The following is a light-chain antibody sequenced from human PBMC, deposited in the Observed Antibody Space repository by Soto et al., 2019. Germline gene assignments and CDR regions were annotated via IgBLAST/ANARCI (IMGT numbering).Light chain of an antibody. CDR1: NSDVGGYNY. CDR2: EVS. CDR3: CSYTPNNTWV. V-gene: IGLV2-14*01. J-gene: IGLJ3*02. Sequence: QSALTQPASESGSPGQSITIFCTGTNSDVGGYNYVSWYQQHPGKAPKLIIYEVSDRPSGISTRFSASKSGNTASLTISGLQPGDEADYYCCSYTPNNTWVFGGGTKLTVL.